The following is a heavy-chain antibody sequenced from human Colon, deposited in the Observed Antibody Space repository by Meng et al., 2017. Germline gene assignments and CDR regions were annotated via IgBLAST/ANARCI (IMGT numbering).Heavy chain of an antibody. D-gene: IGHD1-14*01. CDR2: ISSSGKII. J-gene: IGHJ4*02. CDR1: GLTFRDYY. Sequence: QVQVVGSGGGLVKPGGSLRLACAASGLTFRDYYMTWIRQAPGKGLEWVSHISSSGKIIDYADSVKGRFTISRDNANNSLYLQMDSLTADDTAVYYCARDHGTGLDHWGQGALVTVSS. CDR3: ARDHGTGLDH. V-gene: IGHV3-11*01.